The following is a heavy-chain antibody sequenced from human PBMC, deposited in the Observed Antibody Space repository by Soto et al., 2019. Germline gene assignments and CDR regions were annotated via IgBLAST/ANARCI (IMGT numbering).Heavy chain of an antibody. V-gene: IGHV3-30-3*01. CDR2: ISYDGSNK. CDR3: ARDYSSSWRIDY. CDR1: GFTFSSYA. Sequence: QVQLVESGGGVVQPGRSLRLSCAASGFTFSSYAMHWVHQAPGKGLEWVAVISYDGSNKYYADSVKGRFTISRDNSKNTLYLQMNSLRAEDTAVYYCARDYSSSWRIDYWGQGTLVTVSS. D-gene: IGHD6-13*01. J-gene: IGHJ4*02.